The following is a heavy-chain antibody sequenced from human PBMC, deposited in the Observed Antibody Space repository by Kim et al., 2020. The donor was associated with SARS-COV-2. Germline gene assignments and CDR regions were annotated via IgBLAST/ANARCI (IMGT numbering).Heavy chain of an antibody. D-gene: IGHD2-15*01. CDR3: AREKYLRYCSGGSCPGFYYYYGMDV. CDR1: GYTFTSYY. Sequence: ASVKVSCKASGYTFTSYYMHWVRQATGQGLEWMGIINPSGGSTSYAQKFQGRVTMTRDTSTSTVYMELSSLRSEDTAVYYCAREKYLRYCSGGSCPGFYYYYGMDVWGQGTTVTVSS. J-gene: IGHJ6*02. CDR2: INPSGGST. V-gene: IGHV1-46*01.